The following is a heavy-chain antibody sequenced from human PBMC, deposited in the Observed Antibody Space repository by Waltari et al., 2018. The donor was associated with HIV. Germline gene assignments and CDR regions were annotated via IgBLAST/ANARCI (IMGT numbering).Heavy chain of an antibody. CDR2: TLYSGST. V-gene: IGHV4-39*01. CDR3: ARHDGTSYYFGSDMNPRPFSFWFAS. J-gene: IGHJ5*01. CDR1: GPSISSRPYY. D-gene: IGHD3-10*01. Sequence: QLLLQESGPGLVRPSETLSLTCTVTGPSISSRPYYWGWVRQPPGKGLEWCVSTLYSGSTYNNPSLKSRVAISVDTSRNQFSLNLTSVTAADTALYYCARHDGTSYYFGSDMNPRPFSFWFASWGQGILVTVSS.